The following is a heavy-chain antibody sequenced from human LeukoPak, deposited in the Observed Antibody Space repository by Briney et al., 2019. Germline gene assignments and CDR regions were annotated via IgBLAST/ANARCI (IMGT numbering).Heavy chain of an antibody. CDR1: GGSIPSSILY. V-gene: IGHV4-39*01. CDR3: PRGSPYHI. Sequence: SETLSHTRTASGGSIPSSILYWGWIRQAPGKGLVYIGSINYSGTTYYNPSLKSRVTVSVDTSQNQFSLELNSVTAADTTVYYCPRGSPYHIWCQRTQPTVSS. CDR2: INYSGTT. J-gene: IGHJ4*02. D-gene: IGHD2-15*01.